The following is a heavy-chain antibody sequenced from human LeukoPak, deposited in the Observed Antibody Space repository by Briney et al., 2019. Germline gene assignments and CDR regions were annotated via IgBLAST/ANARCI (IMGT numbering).Heavy chain of an antibody. CDR1: GFTFSSYW. V-gene: IGHV3-7*02. CDR3: ARGGDIVVVPAAMSLDY. CDR2: IKQDGSEK. D-gene: IGHD2-2*01. Sequence: PGGSLRLSCAASGFTFSSYWMNWVRQAPGKGLEWVANIKQDGSEKFYVDSVKGRFTISRDNAKNSLYLQMNSLRAEDTAVYYCARGGDIVVVPAAMSLDYWGQGTLVTVSS. J-gene: IGHJ4*02.